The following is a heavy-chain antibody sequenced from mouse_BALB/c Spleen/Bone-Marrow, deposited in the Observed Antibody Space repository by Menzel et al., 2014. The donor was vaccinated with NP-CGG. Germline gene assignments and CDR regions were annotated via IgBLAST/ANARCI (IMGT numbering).Heavy chain of an antibody. Sequence: QVQLQQSGAEVVKPGASVKLSCKTSGYTFTNYWIQWVKQRPGQDLGWIGEIFPGTDTSYYNEKFKDKATLTVDTSSSTAYIQLSNLTSEDSAVYFCSRNYDYDEGAWFTYWGQGTLVTVSA. CDR1: GYTFTNYW. CDR2: IFPGTDTS. V-gene: IGHV1S132*01. D-gene: IGHD2-4*01. CDR3: SRNYDYDEGAWFTY. J-gene: IGHJ3*01.